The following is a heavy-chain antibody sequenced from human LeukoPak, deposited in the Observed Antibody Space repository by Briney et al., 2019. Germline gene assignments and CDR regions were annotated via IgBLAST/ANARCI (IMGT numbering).Heavy chain of an antibody. CDR2: IYYSGST. D-gene: IGHD6-19*01. CDR1: GGSISSYY. V-gene: IGHV4-59*12. CDR3: ARAGSSGWYVPG. J-gene: IGHJ4*02. Sequence: SETLSLTCTVSGGSISSYYWSWIRQPPGKGLEWIGYIYYSGSTNYNPSLKSRVTISVDTSKNQFSLKLSSVTAADTAVYYCARAGSSGWYVPGWGQGTLVTVSS.